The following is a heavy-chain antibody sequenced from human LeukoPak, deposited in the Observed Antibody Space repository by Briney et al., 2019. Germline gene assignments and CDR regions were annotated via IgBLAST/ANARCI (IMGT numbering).Heavy chain of an antibody. J-gene: IGHJ5*01. CDR3: ARAVLATKSEHWFDS. CDR1: GGSISSFY. Sequence: SETPSPTCTVSGGSISSFYWSWIRQPPGKGLEWIGYIYYTGSTNYNSSLKSRVTISVDTSKNQFSLNLSSVTAADTAMYYCARAVLATKSEHWFDSWGQGTLVTVSS. V-gene: IGHV4-59*01. D-gene: IGHD2-8*01. CDR2: IYYTGST.